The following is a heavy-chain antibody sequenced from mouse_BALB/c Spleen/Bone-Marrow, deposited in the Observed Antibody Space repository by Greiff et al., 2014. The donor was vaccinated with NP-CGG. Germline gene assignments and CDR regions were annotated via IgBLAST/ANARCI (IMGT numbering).Heavy chain of an antibody. CDR3: ASAYYRYAMDY. J-gene: IGHJ4*01. CDR2: IWSGGST. D-gene: IGHD2-14*01. V-gene: IGHV2-4*02. Sequence: VMLVESGPGLVQPSQSLSITCTVSGFSLTSHGVHRIRQPPGKGLKWLGVIWSGGSTDYNAAFISRLSIRKDNSKSQVFFKMNSLQADDTAIYYCASAYYRYAMDYWGQGTSVTVSS. CDR1: GFSLTSHG.